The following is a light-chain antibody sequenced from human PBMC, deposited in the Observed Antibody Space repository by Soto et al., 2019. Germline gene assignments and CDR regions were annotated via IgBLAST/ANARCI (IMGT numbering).Light chain of an antibody. V-gene: IGKV3-20*01. CDR1: QIFSSSY. Sequence: EIVLTQSPGTLSLSPGERATLSCRASQIFSSSYLACYQQKPGQAPRLLIYVASSRATGIPDRFSGSGSGTDFTLTISRLEPEDFAVYYCQQYGSSRTFGGGTKVDI. CDR2: VAS. CDR3: QQYGSSRT. J-gene: IGKJ4*01.